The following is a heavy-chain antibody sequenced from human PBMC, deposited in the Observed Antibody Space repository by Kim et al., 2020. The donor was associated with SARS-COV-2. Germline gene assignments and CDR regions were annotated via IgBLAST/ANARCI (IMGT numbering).Heavy chain of an antibody. D-gene: IGHD3-16*01. V-gene: IGHV3-9*01. CDR3: AKDIWGAGLHYFDY. CDR2: ISWSSDSE. CDR1: GFRFSDYA. Sequence: GGSLRLSCAASGFRFSDYAMHWVRQVPGKGLEWVSGISWSSDSEDYADSVKGRFTISRDNAKNSLFLQMNSLRVEDTALYYCAKDIWGAGLHYFDYWGQGTLVTVSS. J-gene: IGHJ4*02.